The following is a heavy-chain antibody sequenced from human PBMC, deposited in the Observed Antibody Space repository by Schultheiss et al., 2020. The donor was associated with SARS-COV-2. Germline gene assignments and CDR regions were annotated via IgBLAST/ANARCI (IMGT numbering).Heavy chain of an antibody. Sequence: SETLSLTCTVSGYSISSGYYWSWIRQHPGKGLEWIGYIYYSGSTYYNPSLKSRVTISVDTSKNQFSLKLSSVTAADTAVYYCARGLYYDFWSGYYTRWFDPWGQGTLVTVSS. D-gene: IGHD3-3*01. J-gene: IGHJ5*02. V-gene: IGHV4-31*03. CDR3: ARGLYYDFWSGYYTRWFDP. CDR1: GYSISSGYY. CDR2: IYYSGST.